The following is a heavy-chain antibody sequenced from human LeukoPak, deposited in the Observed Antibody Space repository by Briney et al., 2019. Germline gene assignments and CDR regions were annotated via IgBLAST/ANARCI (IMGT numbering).Heavy chain of an antibody. CDR1: VGSISTYY. CDR3: ARRRRIAAAGKPGDALDI. CDR2: IYNSGST. V-gene: IGHV4-59*08. D-gene: IGHD6-13*01. Sequence: PSETLPLTCTVSVGSISTYYWTWIRQAPGKGLEWIGYIYNSGSTNYNPSLKSRVTISVDTSKNQFSLNLNSVNVADTAVYYCARRRRIAAAGKPGDALDIWGQGTLVTVSS. J-gene: IGHJ4*02.